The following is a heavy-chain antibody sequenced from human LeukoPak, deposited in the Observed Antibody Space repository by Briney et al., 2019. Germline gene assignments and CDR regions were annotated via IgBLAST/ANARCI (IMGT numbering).Heavy chain of an antibody. V-gene: IGHV1-18*01. CDR1: GFTFTSYG. Sequence: GASVKVSCKASGFTFTSYGFSWVRQAPGQGLEWMGWISGYNGDTQYKESLQGRVTMTTDRYKSTAYMELRSLTSDNTAVYYCARCYGGNAWYLDLWGRGTLVTVSS. D-gene: IGHD4-23*01. CDR2: ISGYNGDT. J-gene: IGHJ2*01. CDR3: ARCYGGNAWYLDL.